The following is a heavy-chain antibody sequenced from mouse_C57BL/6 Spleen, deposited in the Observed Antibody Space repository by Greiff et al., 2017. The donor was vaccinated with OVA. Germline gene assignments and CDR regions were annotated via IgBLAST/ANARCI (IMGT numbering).Heavy chain of an antibody. CDR1: GYTFTSYW. CDR2: IDPSDSET. J-gene: IGHJ2*01. Sequence: VQLQQPGAELVRPGSSVKLSCKASGYTFTSYWMHWVKQRPIQGLEWIGNIDPSDSETNYNQKFKDKATLTVDKSSSTAYMQLSSLTSEDAAVYYCARSGNSYYFDYWGQGTTLTVSS. V-gene: IGHV1-52*01. D-gene: IGHD2-1*01. CDR3: ARSGNSYYFDY.